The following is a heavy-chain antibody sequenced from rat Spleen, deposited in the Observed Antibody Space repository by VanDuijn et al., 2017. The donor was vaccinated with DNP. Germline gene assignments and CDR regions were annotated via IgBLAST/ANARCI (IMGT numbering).Heavy chain of an antibody. J-gene: IGHJ2*01. CDR3: RTGSDY. D-gene: IGHD5-1*01. Sequence: EVQLVESGGGLVQPGKSLKLSCAVSGFTFSDYYMAWVRQAPAKGLEWVATISYNGGTPYYRDSVKGRFTISRDNAKSTLYLQMNSLRSEDTATYYCRTGSDYWGQGVMVTVSS. CDR2: ISYNGGTP. V-gene: IGHV5-20*01. CDR1: GFTFSDYY.